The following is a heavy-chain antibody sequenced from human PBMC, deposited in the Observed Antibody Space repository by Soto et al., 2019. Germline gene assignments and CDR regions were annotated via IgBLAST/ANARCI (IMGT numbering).Heavy chain of an antibody. CDR2: VYYNGNT. Sequence: SEALSLTCGVSGGATSSSNYQMVWIRQPPGKGLEWIGNVYYNGNTFYNPSLGSRVTVSVDTSNNQFSLKLESVTAADSAVYFCARFSETYKDRYFDFWGEG. CDR1: GGATSSSNYQ. V-gene: IGHV4-39*01. D-gene: IGHD3-10*01. CDR3: ARFSETYKDRYFDF. J-gene: IGHJ4*02.